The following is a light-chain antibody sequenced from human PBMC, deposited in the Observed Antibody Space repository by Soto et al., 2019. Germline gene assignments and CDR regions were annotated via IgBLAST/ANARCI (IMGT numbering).Light chain of an antibody. J-gene: IGLJ1*01. Sequence: QSALTQPPSVSGSPGQSVAISCTGTSSDVGTYNRVSWYQQSPGTAPKLLMYDVSNRPSGVPDRFSGSKSGTTASLTISGLQAEDEADFYCSSFTRSDTYVFGTGSKLTVL. CDR3: SSFTRSDTYV. V-gene: IGLV2-18*02. CDR1: SSDVGTYNR. CDR2: DVS.